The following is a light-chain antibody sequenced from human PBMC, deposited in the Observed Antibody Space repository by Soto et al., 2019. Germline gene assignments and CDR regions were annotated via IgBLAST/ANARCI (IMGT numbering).Light chain of an antibody. CDR3: QTWGSGIHYV. V-gene: IGLV4-69*01. J-gene: IGLJ1*01. CDR2: LNSDGSH. CDR1: SGHSSYA. Sequence: QLVLTQSPSASASLGASVKLTCTLSSGHSSYAIAWHQQRPEKGPRYLMKLNSDGSHSKGDGIPDRFSGSSSGAERYLTISSLQSEDEADYYGQTWGSGIHYVFGTGTKLTVL.